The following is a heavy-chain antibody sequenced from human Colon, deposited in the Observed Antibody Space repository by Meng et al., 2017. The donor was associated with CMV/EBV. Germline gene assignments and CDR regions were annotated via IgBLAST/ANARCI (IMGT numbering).Heavy chain of an antibody. J-gene: IGHJ4*02. V-gene: IGHV4-61*01. D-gene: IGHD1-14*01. Sequence: GSLRLSCTVSGGPVTSGSYYWSWIRQPPGKGLEWIGHVFYIGNTNYNPSLKSRVSMSIDTSKNQFSLRLSSVTAADTALYYCARDVVYPYYFDSWGQGIPVTVSS. CDR1: GGPVTSGSYY. CDR2: VFYIGNT. CDR3: ARDVVYPYYFDS.